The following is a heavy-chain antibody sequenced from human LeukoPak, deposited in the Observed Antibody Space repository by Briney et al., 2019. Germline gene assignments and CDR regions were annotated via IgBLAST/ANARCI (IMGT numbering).Heavy chain of an antibody. CDR2: ILPVVVLA. CDR3: ARLRGDPNCFDP. Sequence: APVRVSCKASRATLSPSSITSVRGAPGHRLKWMGRILPVVVLANYAQTCQGRVTITADTSTRTDFMELSSVTSDDTAMYYCARLRGDPNCFDPWGQGTLVTVSS. J-gene: IGHJ5*02. V-gene: IGHV1-69*02. CDR1: RATLSPSS. D-gene: IGHD2-21*02.